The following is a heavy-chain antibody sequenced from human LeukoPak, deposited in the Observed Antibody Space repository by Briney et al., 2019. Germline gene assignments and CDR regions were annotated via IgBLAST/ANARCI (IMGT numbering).Heavy chain of an antibody. CDR1: GGSISSGTYY. CDR2: IYASGST. Sequence: SQTLSLTCTVSGGSISSGTYYWSWIRQPAGKGLEWIGRIYASGSTNYNPSLKSRVTISVDTSKNQFSLKLSSVTAADTAVYYCARGYCSSTSCYNYYMDVWGKGTTVTVSS. D-gene: IGHD2-2*02. CDR3: ARGYCSSTSCYNYYMDV. J-gene: IGHJ6*03. V-gene: IGHV4-61*02.